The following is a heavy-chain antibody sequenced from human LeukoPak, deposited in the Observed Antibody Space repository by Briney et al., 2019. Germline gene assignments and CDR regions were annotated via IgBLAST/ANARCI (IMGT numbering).Heavy chain of an antibody. V-gene: IGHV3-30-3*01. J-gene: IGHJ4*02. CDR2: ISYDGSNK. CDR3: ARGGSYYY. D-gene: IGHD1-26*01. Sequence: GGSLRLSCAASGFTFSSYAMHWVHQAPGKGLEWVAVISYDGSNKYYADSVKGRFTISRDNSKNTLYLQMNSLRAEDTAVYYCARGGSYYYWGQGTLVTVSS. CDR1: GFTFSSYA.